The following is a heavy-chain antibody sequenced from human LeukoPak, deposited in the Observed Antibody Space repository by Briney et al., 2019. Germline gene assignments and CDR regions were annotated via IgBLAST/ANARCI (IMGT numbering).Heavy chain of an antibody. CDR3: ARDGSYYHPFDY. CDR1: GYTFTGYY. V-gene: IGHV1-2*02. J-gene: IGHJ4*02. D-gene: IGHD1-26*01. CDR2: INPNSGGT. Sequence: ASVKVSCKASGYTFTGYYMHWVRQAPEQGLEWMGWINPNSGGTNYAQKFQGRVTMTRDTSISTAYMELSRRRSDDTAVYDCARDGSYYHPFDYWGQGTLVTVSS.